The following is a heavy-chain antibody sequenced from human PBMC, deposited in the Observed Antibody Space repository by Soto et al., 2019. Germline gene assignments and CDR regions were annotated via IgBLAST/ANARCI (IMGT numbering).Heavy chain of an antibody. CDR2: IYYSGST. Sequence: PSETLSLTCTVSGGSISSGGYYWSWIRQHPGKGLEWIGYIYYSGSTYYNPSLKSRVTISVDTSKNQFSLKLSSVTAADTAVYYCAREHYDILSGYYMVVVPWGQGTLVTVSS. CDR1: GGSISSGGYY. D-gene: IGHD3-9*01. CDR3: AREHYDILSGYYMVVVP. J-gene: IGHJ5*02. V-gene: IGHV4-31*03.